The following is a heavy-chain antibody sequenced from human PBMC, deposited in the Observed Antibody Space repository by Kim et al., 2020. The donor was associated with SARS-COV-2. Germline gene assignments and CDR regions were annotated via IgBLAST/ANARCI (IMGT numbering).Heavy chain of an antibody. CDR1: GGSISSSSYY. CDR3: ARQGYSRDGEPYMDV. D-gene: IGHD1-26*01. V-gene: IGHV4-39*01. CDR2: IYYSGST. Sequence: SETLSLTCTVSGGSISSSSYYWGWIRQPPGKGLEWIGSIYYSGSTYYNPSLKSRVTISVDTSKNQFSLKLSSVTAADTAVYYCARQGYSRDGEPYMDVWGKGTTVTVSS. J-gene: IGHJ6*03.